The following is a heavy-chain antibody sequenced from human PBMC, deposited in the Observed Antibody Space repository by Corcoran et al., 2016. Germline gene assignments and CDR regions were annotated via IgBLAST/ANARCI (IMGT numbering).Heavy chain of an antibody. CDR2: IIPIFGTA. CDR1: GGTFSSYA. CDR3: ARWTHYYDSSGYYHYYYYGMDV. V-gene: IGHV1-69*06. D-gene: IGHD3-22*01. J-gene: IGHJ6*02. Sequence: QVQLVQSGAEVKKPGSSVKVSCKASGGTFSSYAISWVRQAPGQGLEWMGGIIPIFGTANYAQKFQGRVTITAEKSTGTAYMELSSLRSEDTAVYDCARWTHYYDSSGYYHYYYYGMDVWCQGTTVTVSS.